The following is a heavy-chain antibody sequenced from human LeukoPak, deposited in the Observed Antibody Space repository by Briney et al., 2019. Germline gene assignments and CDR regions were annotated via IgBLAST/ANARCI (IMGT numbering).Heavy chain of an antibody. J-gene: IGHJ5*02. CDR1: GYTFTSYY. CDR2: INPNSGGT. CDR3: ARAPLYYGDQNNWFDP. D-gene: IGHD4-17*01. Sequence: ASVKVSCKASGYTFTSYYMHWVRQAPGQGLEWMGRINPNSGGTNYAQKFQGRVTMTRDTSISTAYMELSRLRSDDTAVYYCARAPLYYGDQNNWFDPWGQGTLVTVSS. V-gene: IGHV1-2*06.